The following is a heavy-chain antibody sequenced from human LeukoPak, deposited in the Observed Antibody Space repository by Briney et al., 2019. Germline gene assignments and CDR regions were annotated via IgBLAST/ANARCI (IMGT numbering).Heavy chain of an antibody. CDR1: GYTFTSYA. D-gene: IGHD2-2*01. CDR2: INTDTGNP. J-gene: IGHJ5*02. CDR3: ARTLFGDQYQLLHNWFDP. V-gene: IGHV7-4-1*02. Sequence: ASVKVSCKASGYTFTSYAMNWVRQAPGQGLEWMGWINTDTGNPTYAQGFTGRLVFSLDTSASTAYLQISSLKAEDTAIYYCARTLFGDQYQLLHNWFDPWGQGTLVTVSS.